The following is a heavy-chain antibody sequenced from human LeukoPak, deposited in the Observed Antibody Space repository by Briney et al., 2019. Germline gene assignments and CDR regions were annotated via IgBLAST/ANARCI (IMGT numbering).Heavy chain of an antibody. V-gene: IGHV3-7*01. CDR3: ARDRTGNDY. D-gene: IGHD1-1*01. Sequence: GGSLRLPCAASGFTFSSYWMSWIRQAPGKGLEWVANIKEDGSEKYYVDSVRGRFTISRDNAKNSLSLQMNSLRAEDTAVYYCARDRTGNDYWGQGALVTVSS. CDR1: GFTFSSYW. J-gene: IGHJ4*02. CDR2: IKEDGSEK.